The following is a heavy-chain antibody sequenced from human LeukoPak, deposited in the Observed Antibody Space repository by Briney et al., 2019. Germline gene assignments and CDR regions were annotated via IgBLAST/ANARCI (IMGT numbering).Heavy chain of an antibody. J-gene: IGHJ4*02. Sequence: GGSLRLSCAASEVTFSTYAMSWVRQAPGKGLEWVSGISGSGGSTYYADSVKGRFTISRDNSKNTLFLQMNSLRAEDTAVYYCANVPMVRGVRYPFDYWGQGTLVTVSS. V-gene: IGHV3-23*01. CDR1: EVTFSTYA. D-gene: IGHD3-10*01. CDR2: ISGSGGST. CDR3: ANVPMVRGVRYPFDY.